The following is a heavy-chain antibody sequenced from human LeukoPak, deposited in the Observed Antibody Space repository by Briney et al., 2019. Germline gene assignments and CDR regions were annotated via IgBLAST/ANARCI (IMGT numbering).Heavy chain of an antibody. CDR1: GFTFDDYA. V-gene: IGHV3-9*03. J-gene: IGHJ4*02. CDR2: IIWNSGSL. CDR3: AKDIDSSGWYRSFDY. Sequence: GGSLRLSCATSGFTFDDYAMHRVRQAPGKGLERVYGIIWNSGSLGYADSVKGRVTISRDNDKYSLYLQMNSLRAEDMALYYCAKDIDSSGWYRSFDYWGQGTLVTVSS. D-gene: IGHD6-19*01.